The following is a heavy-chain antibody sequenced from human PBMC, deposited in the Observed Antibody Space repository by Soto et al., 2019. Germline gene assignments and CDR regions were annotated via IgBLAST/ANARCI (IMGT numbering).Heavy chain of an antibody. CDR1: GFTFSSYA. Sequence: EVQLLESGGGLVQPGGSLRLSCAASGFTFSSYAMSWVRQAPGKGLEWVSAISGSGGSTYYADSVKGRFTISRDNSKNTLYLQMNSLRAEDTAVYYCAKLDDFWSGSLGGFFDYWGQGTLVTVSS. D-gene: IGHD3-3*01. J-gene: IGHJ4*02. CDR3: AKLDDFWSGSLGGFFDY. V-gene: IGHV3-23*01. CDR2: ISGSGGST.